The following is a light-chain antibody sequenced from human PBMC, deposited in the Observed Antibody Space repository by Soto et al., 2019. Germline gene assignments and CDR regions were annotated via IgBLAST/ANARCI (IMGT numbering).Light chain of an antibody. Sequence: AIRMTQSPSSFSASTGDRVTITCRASQGISSYLAWYQQKPGKAPKLLIYAASTLQSGVPSRFSGSGSGTDFTLTISCLQSEDFATYYCQQYYSYPQPFGQGTKVEIK. CDR3: QQYYSYPQP. CDR2: AAS. CDR1: QGISSY. V-gene: IGKV1-8*01. J-gene: IGKJ1*01.